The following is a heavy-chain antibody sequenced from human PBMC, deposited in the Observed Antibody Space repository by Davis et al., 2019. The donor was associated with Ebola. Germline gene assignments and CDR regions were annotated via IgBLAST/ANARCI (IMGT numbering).Heavy chain of an antibody. CDR3: ARSTGAPYYYYGMDV. J-gene: IGHJ6*02. CDR1: GFTFSSYW. Sequence: GESLKISCAASGFTFSSYWMHWVRQAPGKGLEWVGLSRNKENGYSTEYTASVRGRFTISRDDSKESLYLEMNSLRAEDTAVYYCARSTGAPYYYYGMDVWGQGTTVTVSS. V-gene: IGHV3-72*01. CDR2: SRNKENGYST. D-gene: IGHD1-14*01.